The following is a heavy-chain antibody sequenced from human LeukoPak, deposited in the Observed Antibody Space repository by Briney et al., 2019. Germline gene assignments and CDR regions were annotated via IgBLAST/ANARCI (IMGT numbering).Heavy chain of an antibody. CDR2: IWYDGSNK. CDR1: GFTFSNYD. J-gene: IGHJ4*02. CDR3: ARGRHSSGYYPDPFDY. D-gene: IGHD3-22*01. V-gene: IGHV3-33*08. Sequence: GGSLRLSCAASGFTFSNYDIHWVRQAPGKGLEWVAVIWYDGSNKYYADSVKGRFTISRDNSKNTLYLQMNSLRAEDTAVYCCARGRHSSGYYPDPFDYWGQGTLVTVSS.